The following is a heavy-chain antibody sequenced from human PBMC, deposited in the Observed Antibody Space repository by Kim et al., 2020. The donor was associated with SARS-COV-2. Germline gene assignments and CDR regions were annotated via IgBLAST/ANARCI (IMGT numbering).Heavy chain of an antibody. J-gene: IGHJ2*01. CDR3: TRHGPYGSGRDFDL. D-gene: IGHD3-10*01. Sequence: GGSLRLSCAASGFTFSGSAMHWVRQASGKGLEWVGRIRSKANSYATAYAASVKGRFTISRDDSKNTAYLQMYSLKTEDTAVYYCTRHGPYGSGRDFDLWGRGTLVTVSS. V-gene: IGHV3-73*01. CDR2: IRSKANSYAT. CDR1: GFTFSGSA.